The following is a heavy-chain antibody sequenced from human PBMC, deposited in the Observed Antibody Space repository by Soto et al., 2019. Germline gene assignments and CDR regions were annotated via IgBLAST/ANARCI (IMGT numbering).Heavy chain of an antibody. CDR3: AKDEGDRGYSYGYVGY. CDR2: ISGSGGST. J-gene: IGHJ4*02. Sequence: GGSLRLSCAASGFTFSSYAMSWVRQAPGKGLEWVSAISGSGGSTYYADSVKGRFTISRDNSKNTLYLQMNSLRAEDTAVYYCAKDEGDRGYSYGYVGYWGQGTLVTVSS. CDR1: GFTFSSYA. D-gene: IGHD5-18*01. V-gene: IGHV3-23*01.